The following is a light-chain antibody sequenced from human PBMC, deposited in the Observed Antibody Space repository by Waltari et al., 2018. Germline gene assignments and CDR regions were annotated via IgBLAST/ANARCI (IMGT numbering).Light chain of an antibody. CDR2: YAN. CDR1: QGISSY. Sequence: IQMTQSPSSLSASVGDRVTITCRASQGISSYLNWYQQKPGKAPKLLIYYANRLGSGVPSRFSGSGSGTEFTLTISSLQPEDFATYYCQQYNSLPSFGQGTKVEIK. J-gene: IGKJ2*03. V-gene: IGKV1-13*02. CDR3: QQYNSLPS.